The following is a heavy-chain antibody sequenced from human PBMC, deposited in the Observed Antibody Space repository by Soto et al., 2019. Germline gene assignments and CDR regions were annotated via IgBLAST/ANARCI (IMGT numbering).Heavy chain of an antibody. Sequence: GGSLRLSCAASGFSFSEYYMSWIRQAPGKGLEWVSYISSSSSYTNYADSVKGRFTISRDNAKNSLYLQMNSLRAEDTAVYYCARDRGYDAHDYYYNAMDVWGQGTTVTVSS. D-gene: IGHD3-10*01. J-gene: IGHJ6*02. CDR1: GFSFSEYY. V-gene: IGHV3-11*06. CDR3: ARDRGYDAHDYYYNAMDV. CDR2: ISSSSSYT.